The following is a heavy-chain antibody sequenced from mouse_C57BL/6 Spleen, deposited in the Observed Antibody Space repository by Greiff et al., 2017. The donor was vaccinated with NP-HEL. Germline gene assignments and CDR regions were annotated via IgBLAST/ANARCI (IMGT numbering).Heavy chain of an antibody. CDR2: IYPGDGDT. J-gene: IGHJ4*01. V-gene: IGHV1-82*01. Sequence: QVQLQQSGPELVKPGASVKISCKASGYAFSSSWMNWVKQRPGKGLEWIGRIYPGDGDTNYNGKFKGKATLTADKSSSTAYMQLSSLTSEDSAVYFCARGEAFYGSSYGAMDYWGQGTSVTVSS. CDR3: ARGEAFYGSSYGAMDY. D-gene: IGHD1-1*01. CDR1: GYAFSSSW.